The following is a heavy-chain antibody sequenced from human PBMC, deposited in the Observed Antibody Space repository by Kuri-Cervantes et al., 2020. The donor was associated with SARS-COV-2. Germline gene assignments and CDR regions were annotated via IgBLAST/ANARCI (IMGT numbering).Heavy chain of an antibody. V-gene: IGHV4-39*07. CDR1: GGSISSSSYY. CDR3: ARGAID. CDR2: IYYSGST. D-gene: IGHD2/OR15-2a*01. Sequence: ESLKISCTVSGGSISSSSYYWGWIRQPPGKGLEWIGSIYYSGSTYFNPSLRSRVIVSVDRPKNQFSLNLNSVTAADTALYYCARGAIDWGQGTLVTVTS. J-gene: IGHJ4*02.